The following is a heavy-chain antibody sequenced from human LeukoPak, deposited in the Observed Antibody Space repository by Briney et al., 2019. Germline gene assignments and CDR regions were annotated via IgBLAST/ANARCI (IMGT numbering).Heavy chain of an antibody. V-gene: IGHV3-23*01. CDR3: AKGPKQLLVGSRGHYFDY. CDR1: KFTFSSYA. J-gene: IGHJ4*02. D-gene: IGHD6-13*01. CDR2: IRASSGNT. Sequence: GGSLRLSCAASKFTFSSYAMTWVRQAPGKGLEWVSFIRASSGNTYYADSVKGRFTMSRDNSKNTLYLQLNSLRAEDTAVYYCAKGPKQLLVGSRGHYFDYWGQGTLVTVSS.